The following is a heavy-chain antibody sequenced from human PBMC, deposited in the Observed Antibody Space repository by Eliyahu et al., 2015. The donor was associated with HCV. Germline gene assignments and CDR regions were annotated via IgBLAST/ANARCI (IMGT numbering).Heavy chain of an antibody. CDR1: GGSISGSY. J-gene: IGHJ4*02. Sequence: QVQLQESGPGLVKPSETLSLTCTVSGGSISGSYWGWIRQSPGKGLEWIAYIRYSGYTAHNPSLTSRLTISVDTSKNQFSLNLNFVTAADTAMYYCARRLQGGGSYAYFDIWGQGTLVTVSS. D-gene: IGHD1-26*01. CDR3: ARRLQGGGSYAYFDI. V-gene: IGHV4-59*08. CDR2: IRYSGYT.